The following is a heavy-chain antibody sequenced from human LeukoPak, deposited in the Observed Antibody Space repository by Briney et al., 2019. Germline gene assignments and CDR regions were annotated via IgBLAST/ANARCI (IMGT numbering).Heavy chain of an antibody. D-gene: IGHD6-19*01. J-gene: IGHJ4*02. Sequence: PGGSLRLSCAASGFTFSSYSMNWVRQAPGKGLEWVSVIYSGGSTYYADSVKGRFTISRDNSKNTLYLQMNSLRAEDTAVYYCAREQVRSGWSPFDYWGQGTLVTVSS. V-gene: IGHV3-53*01. CDR3: AREQVRSGWSPFDY. CDR2: IYSGGST. CDR1: GFTFSSYS.